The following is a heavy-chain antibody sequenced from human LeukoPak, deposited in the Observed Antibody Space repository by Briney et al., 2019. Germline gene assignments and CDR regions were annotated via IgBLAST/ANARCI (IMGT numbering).Heavy chain of an antibody. CDR3: STEGLLWGY. CDR1: GFTFSDYY. D-gene: IGHD3-10*01. Sequence: PGGSLRLSCAGSGFTFSDYYMSWVRQAPGKGLDWFGRIKSKADGGTTDYAATVTGTFTISRDDSKNTLYLQMNSLKTEDTAVYYCSTEGLLWGYWGQGTLVTVSS. J-gene: IGHJ4*02. CDR2: IKSKADGGTT. V-gene: IGHV3-15*01.